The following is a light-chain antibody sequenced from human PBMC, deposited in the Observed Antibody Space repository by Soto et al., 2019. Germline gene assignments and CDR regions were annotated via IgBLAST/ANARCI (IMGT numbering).Light chain of an antibody. J-gene: IGLJ1*01. CDR1: SSNIGNNY. CDR3: CSYAGGYTHV. Sequence: QSVLTQPPSVSAAPGQKVTISCSGSSSNIGNNYVSWYQQLPGTAPKLLIYDNNKRPSGIPDRFSGSKSGTSATLGITGLQTGDEADYYCCSYAGGYTHVFGTGTKLTVL. V-gene: IGLV1-51*01. CDR2: DNN.